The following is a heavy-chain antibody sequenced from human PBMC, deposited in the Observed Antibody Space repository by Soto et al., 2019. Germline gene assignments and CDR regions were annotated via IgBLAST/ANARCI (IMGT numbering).Heavy chain of an antibody. CDR1: GGSISSYY. V-gene: IGHV4-59*01. Sequence: PSETLSLTCTVSGGSISSYYWSWIRQPPGKGLEWIGYIYYSGSTTYNPSLKSRVTMSVDTSKNQFSLKLSAVTAADTAVYYCARDRPGWEPTIGPSFDFWGQGILVTVSS. J-gene: IGHJ4*02. CDR2: IYYSGST. D-gene: IGHD1-26*01. CDR3: ARDRPGWEPTIGPSFDF.